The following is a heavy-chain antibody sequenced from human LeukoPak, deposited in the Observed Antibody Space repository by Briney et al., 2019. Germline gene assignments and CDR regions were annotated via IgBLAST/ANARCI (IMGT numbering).Heavy chain of an antibody. Sequence: SVKVSCKASGGTFSSYAISWVRQAPGQGLEWMGGIIPIFGTANYAQKFQGRVAITADESTSTAYMELSSLRSEDTAVYYCARGPSYSSSPEYFQHWGQGTLVTVSS. D-gene: IGHD6-6*01. V-gene: IGHV1-69*13. J-gene: IGHJ1*01. CDR1: GGTFSSYA. CDR2: IIPIFGTA. CDR3: ARGPSYSSSPEYFQH.